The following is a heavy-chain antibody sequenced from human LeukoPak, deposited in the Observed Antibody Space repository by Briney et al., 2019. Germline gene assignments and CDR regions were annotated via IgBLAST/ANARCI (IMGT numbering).Heavy chain of an antibody. Sequence: GGSLRLSCAASGFTFSTSSMNWVRQAPGKGLEWVSYISSTSTSIYYADSVKGRFTISRDNAKNSLFLQMNSLRAEDTAVYYCARGHWDIVVVPAAKMEACDYWGQGTLVTVSS. CDR1: GFTFSTSS. J-gene: IGHJ4*02. D-gene: IGHD2-2*01. CDR3: ARGHWDIVVVPAAKMEACDY. V-gene: IGHV3-48*04. CDR2: ISSTSTSI.